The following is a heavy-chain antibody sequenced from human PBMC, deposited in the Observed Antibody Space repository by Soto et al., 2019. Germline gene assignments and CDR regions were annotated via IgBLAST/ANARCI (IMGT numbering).Heavy chain of an antibody. CDR1: GGTFNTYA. CDR3: AREVQVHTPAFVY. V-gene: IGHV1-69*19. D-gene: IGHD3-10*01. J-gene: IGHJ4*02. Sequence: QVQLVQSGAEMKKPGSSVKVSCQSSGGTFNTYAMNWVRQAPGQGPEWMGDISPMFGAANYAPKFQGRVTITADGSTGTSYMQFSSLTSEDTALYFCAREVQVHTPAFVYWGQGTLVTVSS. CDR2: ISPMFGAA.